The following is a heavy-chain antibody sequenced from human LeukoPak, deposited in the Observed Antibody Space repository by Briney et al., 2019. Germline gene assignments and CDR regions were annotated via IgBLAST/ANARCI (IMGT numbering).Heavy chain of an antibody. Sequence: SGGSLRLSCAASGFTFSSYSMNWVRQAPGEGLEWVSSISSSSSYIYYADSVKGRFTISRDNAKNSLYLQMNSLRAEDTAVYYCTSSGYDLKGDAFDIWGQGTMVTVSS. CDR2: ISSSSSYI. CDR3: TSSGYDLKGDAFDI. CDR1: GFTFSSYS. V-gene: IGHV3-21*01. D-gene: IGHD5-12*01. J-gene: IGHJ3*02.